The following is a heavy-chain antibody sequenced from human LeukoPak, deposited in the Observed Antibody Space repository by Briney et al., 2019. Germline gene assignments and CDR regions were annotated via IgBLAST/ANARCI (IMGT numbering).Heavy chain of an antibody. CDR2: IIPPFGTI. CDR1: GGSFRSYA. D-gene: IGHD4-17*01. V-gene: IGHV1-69*13. Sequence: SVKVSCKASGGSFRSYAINWVRQAPGQGLEWMGGIIPPFGTINYAQKFQGRVTINEDESTRTAYMELSSLRSEDTAVFYCARAAPFGESFYFAYWGQGTLVTVSS. CDR3: ARAAPFGESFYFAY. J-gene: IGHJ4*02.